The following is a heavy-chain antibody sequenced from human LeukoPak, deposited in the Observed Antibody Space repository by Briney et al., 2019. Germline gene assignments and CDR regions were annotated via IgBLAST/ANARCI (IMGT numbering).Heavy chain of an antibody. J-gene: IGHJ3*02. CDR2: IYHSGST. V-gene: IGHV4-38-2*01. Sequence: SETLSPTCAVSGYSISSGYYWGWIRPPPGKGLEWIGIIYHSGSTYYNPSLKSRVTISVDTSKNQFSLKLSSVTAADTAVYYCASFSSLDSSGWYNAFDIWGQGTMVTVSS. CDR3: ASFSSLDSSGWYNAFDI. D-gene: IGHD6-19*01. CDR1: GYSISSGYY.